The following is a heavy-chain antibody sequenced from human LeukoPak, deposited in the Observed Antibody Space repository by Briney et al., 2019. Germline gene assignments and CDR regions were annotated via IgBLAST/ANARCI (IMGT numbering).Heavy chain of an antibody. CDR1: GYSFTSYG. CDR3: ARDRTYSYDSSGQDAFGI. J-gene: IGHJ3*02. D-gene: IGHD3-22*01. Sequence: ASVKVSCKASGYSFTSYGITWVRQAPGQGLEWMGWISGYNGNTNYAQKVKGRVTMTTETSTRTAYMELRSLRSDDTAVYYCARDRTYSYDSSGQDAFGIWGQGTIVTASS. V-gene: IGHV1-18*01. CDR2: ISGYNGNT.